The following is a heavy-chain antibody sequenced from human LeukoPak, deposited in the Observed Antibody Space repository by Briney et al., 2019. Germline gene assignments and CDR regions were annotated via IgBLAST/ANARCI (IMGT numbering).Heavy chain of an antibody. J-gene: IGHJ5*02. CDR1: GGSISSGSYY. D-gene: IGHD3-10*01. V-gene: IGHV4-61*02. CDR3: ARGSVRRSRFDP. CDR2: IYTSGST. Sequence: TLSLTCTVSGGSISSGSYYWSWIRQPAGKGLEWIGRIYTSGSTNYNPSLKSRVTISVDTSKNQFSLKLSSVTAADTAVYYCARGSVRRSRFDPWGQGTLVTVSS.